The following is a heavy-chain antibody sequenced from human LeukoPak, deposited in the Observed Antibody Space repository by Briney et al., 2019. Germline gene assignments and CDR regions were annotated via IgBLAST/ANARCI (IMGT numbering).Heavy chain of an antibody. CDR2: MNPNSGNT. V-gene: IGHV1-8*01. Sequence: ASVKVSCKASGYTFTSYDINWVRQATGQGLEWMGWMNPNSGNTGYAQKFQGRVTMTRNTPISTAYMELSSLRSEDTAVYYCARPTRIFGYSYGTLNYWGQGTLVTVSS. D-gene: IGHD5-18*01. CDR3: ARPTRIFGYSYGTLNY. CDR1: GYTFTSYD. J-gene: IGHJ4*02.